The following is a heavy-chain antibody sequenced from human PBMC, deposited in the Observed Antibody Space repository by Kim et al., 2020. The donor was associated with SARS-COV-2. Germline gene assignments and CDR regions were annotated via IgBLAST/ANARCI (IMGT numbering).Heavy chain of an antibody. D-gene: IGHD3-10*01. Sequence: GGSLRLSCAASGFTFSSYGMHWVRQAPGKGLEWVAVISYDGSNKYYADSVKGRFTISRDNSKNTLYLQMNSLRAEDTAVYYCARDRGRLLWFGELLHDYWGQGTLVTVSS. V-gene: IGHV3-33*05. CDR2: ISYDGSNK. CDR3: ARDRGRLLWFGELLHDY. CDR1: GFTFSSYG. J-gene: IGHJ4*02.